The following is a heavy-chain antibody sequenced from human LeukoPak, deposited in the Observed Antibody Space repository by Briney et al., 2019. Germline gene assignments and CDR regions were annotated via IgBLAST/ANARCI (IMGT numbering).Heavy chain of an antibody. J-gene: IGHJ4*02. CDR1: GGSVINTNW. V-gene: IGHV4-4*02. D-gene: IGHD3-3*01. CDR3: AREGGFYRPLDY. CDR2: VHLDGRT. Sequence: TSGTLSLTCGVSGGSVINTNWWTWVRQPPGKGLEWIGEVHLDGRTNYNPSLESRLTISVDVSENQVSRKLTSVTAADTAVYYCAREGGFYRPLDYSGQGTLVTVSS.